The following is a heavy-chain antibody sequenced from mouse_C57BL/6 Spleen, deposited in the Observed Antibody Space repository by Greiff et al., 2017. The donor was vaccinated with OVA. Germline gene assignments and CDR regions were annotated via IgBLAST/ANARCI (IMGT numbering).Heavy chain of an antibody. CDR2: INYDGSST. V-gene: IGHV5-16*01. D-gene: IGHD2-3*01. J-gene: IGHJ1*03. CDR1: GFTFSDYY. CDR3: ARDGYYVGGYFDV. Sequence: EVKLVESEGGLVQPGSSMKLSCTASGFTFSDYYMAWVRQVPEKGLEWVANINYDGSSTYYLDSLKSRFIISRDNAKNILYLQMSSLKSEDTATYYCARDGYYVGGYFDVWGTGTTVTVSS.